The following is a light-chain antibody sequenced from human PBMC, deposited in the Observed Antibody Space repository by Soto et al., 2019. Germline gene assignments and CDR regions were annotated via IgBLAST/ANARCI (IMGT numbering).Light chain of an antibody. V-gene: IGKV3-20*01. CDR2: GTS. Sequence: EIVLTQSPGALPLSPGERGTLSCRASQSVKSSNLAWFQQKPGQAPRLLIFGTSNRATGIPDRFSGSGSGTDFTFTISRLEVEDCAVYYCQHYGRSTWTFGQGTKVDSK. CDR3: QHYGRSTWT. CDR1: QSVKSSN. J-gene: IGKJ1*01.